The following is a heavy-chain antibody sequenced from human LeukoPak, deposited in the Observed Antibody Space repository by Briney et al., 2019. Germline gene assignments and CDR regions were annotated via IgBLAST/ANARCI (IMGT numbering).Heavy chain of an antibody. D-gene: IGHD2-2*01. V-gene: IGHV3-23*01. Sequence: GGSLRLSCAASGFACSSYAMSWVRQAPGKGLEWVSAISGSGGSTYYADSVKGRFTISRDNSKNTLYLQMNSLRAEDTAVYYCAKGTRSSTSCYGGYWGQGTLVTVSS. CDR2: ISGSGGST. CDR3: AKGTRSSTSCYGGY. CDR1: GFACSSYA. J-gene: IGHJ4*02.